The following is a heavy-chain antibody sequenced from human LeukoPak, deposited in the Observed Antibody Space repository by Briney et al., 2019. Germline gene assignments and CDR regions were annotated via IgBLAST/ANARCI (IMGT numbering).Heavy chain of an antibody. Sequence: AASVKVSCKASGYTFTGYYMHWVRQAPGQGLEWMGWINPNSGGTNYAQKFQGRVTMTRDTSISTAYMELSRLRSDDTAVYYCARDKGAPRYYYDSSGYSPWGQGTLVTVSS. D-gene: IGHD3-22*01. CDR1: GYTFTGYY. CDR3: ARDKGAPRYYYDSSGYSP. CDR2: INPNSGGT. V-gene: IGHV1-2*02. J-gene: IGHJ5*02.